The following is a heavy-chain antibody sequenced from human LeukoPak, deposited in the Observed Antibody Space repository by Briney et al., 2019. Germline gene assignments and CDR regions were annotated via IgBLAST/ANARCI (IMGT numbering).Heavy chain of an antibody. J-gene: IGHJ4*02. CDR1: GFTFSSYS. Sequence: GGSLRLSCAASGFTFSSYSMNWVRQAPGKWLEWVSSISSSSSYIYYADSVKGRFTISRDNAKNSLYLQMNSLRAEDTAVYYCRGVRTHYSYFAWDYFDYWGQGTLVTVSS. CDR2: ISSSSSYI. CDR3: RGVRTHYSYFAWDYFDY. V-gene: IGHV3-21*01. D-gene: IGHD3-10*01.